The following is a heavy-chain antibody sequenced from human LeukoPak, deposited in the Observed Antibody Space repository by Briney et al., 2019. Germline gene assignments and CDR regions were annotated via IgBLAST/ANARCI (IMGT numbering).Heavy chain of an antibody. CDR2: IIPMFGTP. J-gene: IGHJ3*02. Sequence: SVKVSCKASGGTYSRHAITWVRRAPGQGLEWMGGIIPMFGTPNYAQKLQGRVTIAADEFTSTASMELSSLRSDDTAVYYCARSIVGANSGAFDIWGQGTLVTVSS. V-gene: IGHV1-69*01. CDR1: GGTYSRHA. CDR3: ARSIVGANSGAFDI. D-gene: IGHD1-26*01.